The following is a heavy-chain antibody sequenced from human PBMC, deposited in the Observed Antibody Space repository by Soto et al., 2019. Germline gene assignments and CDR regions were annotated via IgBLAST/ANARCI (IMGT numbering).Heavy chain of an antibody. D-gene: IGHD5-12*01. CDR3: ASLGYSGYDFAFDI. CDR2: IYSGGNT. CDR1: GFTVSSNY. V-gene: IGHV3-53*01. J-gene: IGHJ3*02. Sequence: GGSLRLSCAASGFTVSSNYMNWVRQAPGKGLEWVPVIYSGGNTYYADSVKGRFTISRDNSKNTLYLQMNSLRAEDTAVYYCASLGYSGYDFAFDIWGQGTMVTVSS.